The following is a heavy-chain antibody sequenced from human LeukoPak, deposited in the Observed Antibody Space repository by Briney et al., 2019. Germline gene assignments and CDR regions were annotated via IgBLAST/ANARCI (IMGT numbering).Heavy chain of an antibody. J-gene: IGHJ4*02. V-gene: IGHV5-51*01. D-gene: IGHD5-18*01. CDR2: IYPGDSDT. CDR3: ARLPVWDIHKWIQLWSAYFDY. CDR1: GYSFTSYW. Sequence: GESLKISCKGSGYSFTSYWIGWVRQMPGKGLEWMGIIYPGDSDTRYSPSFQGQVTISADKSISTAYLQWSSLKASDTAMYYRARLPVWDIHKWIQLWSAYFDYWGQGTLVTVSS.